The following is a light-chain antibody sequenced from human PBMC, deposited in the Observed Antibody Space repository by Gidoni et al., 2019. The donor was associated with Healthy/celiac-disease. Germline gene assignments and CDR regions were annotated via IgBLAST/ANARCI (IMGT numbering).Light chain of an antibody. CDR3: QQYYSTLFT. CDR1: QGISNS. CDR2: AAS. V-gene: IGKV1-NL1*01. J-gene: IGKJ3*01. Sequence: DIQLTQSPSSLSASVGDRVTITCRASQGISNSLAWYQQKPGKAPKLLLYAASRLESGVPSRFSGSGSGTDYTLTISSLQPEDFATYYCQQYYSTLFTFGPGTKVDIK.